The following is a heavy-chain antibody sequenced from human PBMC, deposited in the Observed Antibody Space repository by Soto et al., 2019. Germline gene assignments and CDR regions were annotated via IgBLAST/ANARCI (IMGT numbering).Heavy chain of an antibody. CDR3: ARDLEEGATTFDY. Sequence: GGSLRLSCAASGFTFSSYAMHWVRQAPGKGLEWVAVISYDGSNKYYADSVKGRFTISRDNSKNTLYLQMNSLRAEDTAVYYCARDLEEGATTFDYWGQGTLVTVSS. CDR2: ISYDGSNK. CDR1: GFTFSSYA. V-gene: IGHV3-30-3*01. J-gene: IGHJ4*02. D-gene: IGHD1-26*01.